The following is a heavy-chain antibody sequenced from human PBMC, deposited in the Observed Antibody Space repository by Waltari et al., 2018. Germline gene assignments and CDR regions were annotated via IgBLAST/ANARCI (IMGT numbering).Heavy chain of an antibody. V-gene: IGHV4-34*01. CDR3: ARGLRFSEWSSERLSYYFHGSDV. CDR1: DGSFAGYH. J-gene: IGHJ6*02. Sequence: QVQLQQWGAGLLKPKQTLSLTCGVHDGSFAGYHWSWSRTSPGTGLEWIGEINHSGYTNNNPSLKSRLTISLDTSQNQFSLKVRSVTAADTGVYYCARGLRFSEWSSERLSYYFHGSDVWGQGTAVTVSS. D-gene: IGHD3-3*01. CDR2: INHSGYT.